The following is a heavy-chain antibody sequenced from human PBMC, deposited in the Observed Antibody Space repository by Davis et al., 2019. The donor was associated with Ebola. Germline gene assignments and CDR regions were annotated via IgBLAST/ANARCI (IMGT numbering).Heavy chain of an antibody. J-gene: IGHJ4*02. CDR2: MNDRGST. CDR3: ARRARSSSDLDS. V-gene: IGHV4-4*02. D-gene: IGHD5-24*01. Sequence: SETLSLTCGISGGSIDNGYWWGWVRQSPGKGLEWITEMNDRGSTNNNPSLKSRVTISVDKSKNQIFLTLTSVTVADTAIYYCARRARSSSDLDSWGQGTLVTVSS. CDR1: GGSIDNGYW.